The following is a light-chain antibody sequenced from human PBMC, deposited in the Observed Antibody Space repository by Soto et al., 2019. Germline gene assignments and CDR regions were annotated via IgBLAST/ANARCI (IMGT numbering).Light chain of an antibody. CDR3: CSYAGRYV. CDR2: DVT. CDR1: SSDVGGDNY. Sequence: QSALTQPRSVSGSPRQSVTISCTGTSSDVGGDNYVSWYQHHPGKAPKLMIYDVTNRPSGVPDRFSGSKSGNTASLTISGLQAEDEADYYCCSYAGRYVFGTGTKVTVL. J-gene: IGLJ1*01. V-gene: IGLV2-11*01.